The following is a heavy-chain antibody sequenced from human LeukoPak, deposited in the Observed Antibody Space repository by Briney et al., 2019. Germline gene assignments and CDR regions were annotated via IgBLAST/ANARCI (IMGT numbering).Heavy chain of an antibody. CDR1: GFTFSSYA. D-gene: IGHD3-3*01. CDR3: ARAEPLFRVTIFGVAPDYGMDV. J-gene: IGHJ6*02. V-gene: IGHV3-53*04. CDR2: IYSGGST. Sequence: PGGSLRLSCAASGFTFSSYAMSWVRQAPGKGLEWVSVIYSGGSTYYADSVKGRFTISRHNSKNTLYLQMNSLRAEDTAVYYCARAEPLFRVTIFGVAPDYGMDVWGQGTTVTVSS.